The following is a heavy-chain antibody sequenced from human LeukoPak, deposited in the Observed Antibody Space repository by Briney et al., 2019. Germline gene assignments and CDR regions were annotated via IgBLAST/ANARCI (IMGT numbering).Heavy chain of an antibody. D-gene: IGHD2-2*03. CDR3: ARGSLDIVVVPAAMMGARDYYYYYMDV. CDR1: GYTFTGYY. J-gene: IGHJ6*03. Sequence: GASVKVSCKASGYTFTGYYMHWVRQAPGQGLEWMGWISAYNGNTNYAQKLQGRVTMTTDTSTSTAYMELRSLRSDDTAVYYCARGSLDIVVVPAAMMGARDYYYYYMDVWGKGTTVTVSS. CDR2: ISAYNGNT. V-gene: IGHV1-18*04.